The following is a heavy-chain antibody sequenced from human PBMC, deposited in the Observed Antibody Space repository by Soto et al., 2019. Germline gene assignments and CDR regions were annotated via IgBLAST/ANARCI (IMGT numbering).Heavy chain of an antibody. V-gene: IGHV4-59*01. CDR2: IYNAERT. J-gene: IGHJ4*02. CDR3: AQTTGWPGLDY. D-gene: IGHD6-19*01. Sequence: QVQLQESGPGLVKPSETMSLTCSASGASISRFYWNWIRQPPGKGLEWLGHIYNAERTNYNPSLKSRVTISVDTSKNQFSLKRTSVTAADTAVYYCAQTTGWPGLDYWSQGTLVTVSS. CDR1: GASISRFY.